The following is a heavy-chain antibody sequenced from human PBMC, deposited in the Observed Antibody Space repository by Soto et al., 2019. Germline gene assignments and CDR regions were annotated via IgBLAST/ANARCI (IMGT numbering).Heavy chain of an antibody. CDR2: ISYDGTNK. CDR1: GFTFSNYD. D-gene: IGHD2-8*01. J-gene: IGHJ5*02. V-gene: IGHV3-30-3*01. CDR3: TRGLKGGLDP. Sequence: HVQLVESGGGVVQPGRSLRLSCAASGFTFSNYDMHWVRQAPGKGLEWVAVISYDGTNKYYAGSVKDRFSISRDNSKNTLYLQMTSLRPEDTAVFYCTRGLKGGLDPWGQGTLVTVSS.